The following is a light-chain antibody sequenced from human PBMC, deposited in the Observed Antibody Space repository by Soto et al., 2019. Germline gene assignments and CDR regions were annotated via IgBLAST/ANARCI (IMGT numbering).Light chain of an antibody. CDR3: QQYGSSPRT. Sequence: EIVFRPSPPTPSLPPGEKATLFFGCSQTVRNNYLAWYQQRPGQAPRLLIYAASSRATGIPDRFSGSGSGTDFTLTISRLEPEDFAVYYCQQYGSSPRTFGRGTKVDIK. CDR1: QTVRNNY. J-gene: IGKJ1*01. CDR2: AAS. V-gene: IGKV3-20*01.